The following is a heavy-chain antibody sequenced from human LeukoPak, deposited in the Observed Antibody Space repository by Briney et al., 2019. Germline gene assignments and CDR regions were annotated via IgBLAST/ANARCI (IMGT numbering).Heavy chain of an antibody. V-gene: IGHV3-48*01. CDR3: ARTYDFGRGPPGDAFDN. J-gene: IGHJ3*02. CDR1: GFTFTIFG. Sequence: GGSLRLSCVASGFTFTIFGLNWVRQAPGKGPEWVSYIDARSGITYYADSVQGRFTLSRDNARESVFLQMDSLRVDDTAVYYCARTYDFGRGPPGDAFDNWGPGTWVIVSS. CDR2: IDARSGIT. D-gene: IGHD3-3*01.